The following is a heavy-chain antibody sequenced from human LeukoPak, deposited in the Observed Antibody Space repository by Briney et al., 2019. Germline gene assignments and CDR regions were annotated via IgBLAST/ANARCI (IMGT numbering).Heavy chain of an antibody. J-gene: IGHJ6*02. D-gene: IGHD2-2*01. CDR3: ATGVVPAAMDEYYYYYGMDV. V-gene: IGHV4-4*07. Sequence: PSETLPLTCTVSGGSISSYYWSWIRQPAGKRLEWIGRIYTSGSTNYNPSLKSRVTMSVDTSKNQFSLKLSSVTAADTAVYYCATGVVPAAMDEYYYYYGMDVWGQGTTVTVSS. CDR1: GGSISSYY. CDR2: IYTSGST.